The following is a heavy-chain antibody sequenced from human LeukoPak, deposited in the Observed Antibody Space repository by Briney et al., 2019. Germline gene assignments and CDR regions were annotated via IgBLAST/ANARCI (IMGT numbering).Heavy chain of an antibody. D-gene: IGHD3-10*01. CDR2: ISWNSGSI. V-gene: IGHV3-9*01. CDR3: AKDTGLWFGELFSYFDY. Sequence: GRSLRLSCAASGFTFDDYATHWVRQAPGKGLEWVSGISWNSGSIGYADSVKGRFTISRDNAKNSLYLQMNSLRAEDTALYYCAKDTGLWFGELFSYFDYWGQGTLVTVSS. CDR1: GFTFDDYA. J-gene: IGHJ4*02.